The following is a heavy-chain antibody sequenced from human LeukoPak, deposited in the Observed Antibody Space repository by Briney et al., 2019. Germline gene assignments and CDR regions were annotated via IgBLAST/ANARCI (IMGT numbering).Heavy chain of an antibody. V-gene: IGHV3-23*01. CDR1: GFTFSSFA. J-gene: IGHJ4*02. Sequence: PGGSLRLSCAASGFTFSSFAMIWVRQAPEKGLEFVSVIGADSGGIQYADSVKGRFTISRDNSKNTMYLQMYSLRADDTAVYYCAKYRTTSAPPRNFDYWGQGTLVTVST. CDR3: AKYRTTSAPPRNFDY. CDR2: IGADSGGI. D-gene: IGHD1-14*01.